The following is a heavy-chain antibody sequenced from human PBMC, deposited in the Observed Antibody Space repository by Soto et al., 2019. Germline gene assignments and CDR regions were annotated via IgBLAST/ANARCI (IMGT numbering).Heavy chain of an antibody. CDR1: GYTFISYP. CDR2: INPANGDT. Sequence: VQLVQSGAEVKKPGASVRISCKASGYTFISYPLHWVRQAPGQRLECMGWINPANGDTRYSQKFQGRVTITRDTSATTAYMDLNSLIPDDTAIYYCAKSGSLDYWGQGTPITVSS. D-gene: IGHD1-26*01. CDR3: AKSGSLDY. V-gene: IGHV1-3*01. J-gene: IGHJ4*02.